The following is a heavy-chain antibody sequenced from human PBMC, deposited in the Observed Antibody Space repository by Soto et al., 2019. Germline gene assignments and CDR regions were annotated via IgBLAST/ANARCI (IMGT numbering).Heavy chain of an antibody. Sequence: EVQLLESGGGLVQPGGSLGLSCAASGFTFSSYAMSWVRQAPGKGLEWVSAISGSGGSTYYADSVKGRFTISRDNSKNTLYLQMNSLRAEDTAVYYCAKQGITIFGVVIITDYWYFDLWGRGTLVTVSS. J-gene: IGHJ2*01. D-gene: IGHD3-3*01. CDR1: GFTFSSYA. V-gene: IGHV3-23*01. CDR3: AKQGITIFGVVIITDYWYFDL. CDR2: ISGSGGST.